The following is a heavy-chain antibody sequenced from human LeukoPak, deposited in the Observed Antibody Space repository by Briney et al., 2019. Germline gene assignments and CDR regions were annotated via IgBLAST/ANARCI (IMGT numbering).Heavy chain of an antibody. CDR1: NGSLSSYY. J-gene: IGHJ5*02. V-gene: IGHV4-59*01. CDR2: IYYTGST. Sequence: SETLSLTCTVSNGSLSSYYWSWIRQPPGKGLEWIGYIYYTGSTNYNPSLKSRVTISLDTSKSQFSLRLSFVTAADTAVYYCARGGSNIWYNSFDPWGQGTLVTVSS. D-gene: IGHD6-13*01. CDR3: ARGGSNIWYNSFDP.